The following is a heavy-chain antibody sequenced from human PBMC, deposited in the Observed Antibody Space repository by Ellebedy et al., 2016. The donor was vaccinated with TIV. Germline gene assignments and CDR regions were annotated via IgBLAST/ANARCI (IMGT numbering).Heavy chain of an antibody. CDR2: ISAYNGNT. D-gene: IGHD6-19*01. V-gene: IGHV1-18*04. CDR3: ARVLPGIAVAGISPPKYGMDV. J-gene: IGHJ6*02. CDR1: GYTFTSYG. Sequence: AASVKVSCKASGYTFTSYGISWARQAPGQGLEWMGWISAYNGNTNYAQKLQGRVTMTTDTSTSTAYMELRSLRSDDTAVYYCARVLPGIAVAGISPPKYGMDVWGQGTTVTVSS.